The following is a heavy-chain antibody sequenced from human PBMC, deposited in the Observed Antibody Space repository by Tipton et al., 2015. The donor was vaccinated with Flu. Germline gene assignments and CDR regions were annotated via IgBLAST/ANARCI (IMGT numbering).Heavy chain of an antibody. Sequence: SLRLSCAASGFPFSTYAMTWVRQAPGRGLVWISTIPGSGDSTYYADSVKGRFTISRDNSKNMVFLQMNNLRAEDTAVYYCAKWVRFYDSDGYYFLDSWGQGTLVTVSS. CDR3: AKWVRFYDSDGYYFLDS. CDR2: IPGSGDST. V-gene: IGHV3-23*01. D-gene: IGHD3-22*01. J-gene: IGHJ4*02. CDR1: GFPFSTYA.